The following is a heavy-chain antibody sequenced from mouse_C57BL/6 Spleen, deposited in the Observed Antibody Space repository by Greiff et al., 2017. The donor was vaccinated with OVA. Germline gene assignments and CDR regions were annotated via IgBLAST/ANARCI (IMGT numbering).Heavy chain of an antibody. CDR1: GYTFTSYW. J-gene: IGHJ4*01. D-gene: IGHD6-1*01. CDR3: ARGGLLAMDY. Sequence: QVQLKQPGAELVMPGASVKLSCKASGYTFTSYWMHWVKQRPGQGLEWIGEIDPSDSYTNYNQKFKGKSTLTVDKSSSTAYMQLSSLTSEDSAVYYCARGGLLAMDYWGQGTSVTVSS. V-gene: IGHV1-69*01. CDR2: IDPSDSYT.